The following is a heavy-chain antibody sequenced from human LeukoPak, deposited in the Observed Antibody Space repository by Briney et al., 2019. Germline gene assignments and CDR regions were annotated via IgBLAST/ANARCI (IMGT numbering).Heavy chain of an antibody. V-gene: IGHV4-31*03. Sequence: SQTLSLTCTVSGGSISSGGYYWSWIRQHPGKGLEWIGYIYYSGSTYYNPSLKSRVTISVDTSKNQFSLKLSSVTAADTAVYYCARGDFCSGPYNWFEPWGQGTLVTVSS. CDR1: GGSISSGGYY. D-gene: IGHD3-3*01. CDR3: ARGDFCSGPYNWFEP. J-gene: IGHJ5*02. CDR2: IYYSGST.